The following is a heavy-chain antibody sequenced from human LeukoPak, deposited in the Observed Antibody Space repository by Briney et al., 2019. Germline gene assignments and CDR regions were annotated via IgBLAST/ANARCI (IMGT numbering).Heavy chain of an antibody. Sequence: ASVKVSCKASGGTFSSYAISWVRQAPGQGLEWMGRIIPIFGTANYAQKFQGRVTITTDESTSTAYMELGSLRSEDTAVYYCARDLDYYYYMDVWGKGTTVTVSS. J-gene: IGHJ6*03. V-gene: IGHV1-69*05. CDR3: ARDLDYYYYMDV. CDR1: GGTFSSYA. CDR2: IIPIFGTA.